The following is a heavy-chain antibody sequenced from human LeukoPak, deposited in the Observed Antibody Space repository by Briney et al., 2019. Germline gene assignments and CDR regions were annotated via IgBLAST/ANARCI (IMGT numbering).Heavy chain of an antibody. Sequence: GGSLRLSCAASGFTFSSYDMSWVRQAPGKGLEWVSAISGSGGGTYYADSVKGRFTISRDNSKNTLYLQMNSLRAEDTSVYYCAKARVLEWLPFDYWGQGTLVTVSS. D-gene: IGHD3-3*01. CDR2: ISGSGGGT. CDR3: AKARVLEWLPFDY. J-gene: IGHJ4*02. CDR1: GFTFSSYD. V-gene: IGHV3-23*01.